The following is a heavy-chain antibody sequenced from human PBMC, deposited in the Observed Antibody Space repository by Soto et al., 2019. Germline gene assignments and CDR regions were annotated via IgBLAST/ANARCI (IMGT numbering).Heavy chain of an antibody. J-gene: IGHJ4*02. CDR1: GGTFSSYA. V-gene: IGHV1-69*06. CDR2: IIPIFGTA. Sequence: SVKVSCKASGGTFSSYAISWVRQAPGQGLEWMGGIIPIFGTANYAQKFQGRVTITADKSTSTAYMELSSLRSEDTAVYYCAGDLSGSYSYYFDYWGQGTLVTVSS. CDR3: AGDLSGSYSYYFDY. D-gene: IGHD1-26*01.